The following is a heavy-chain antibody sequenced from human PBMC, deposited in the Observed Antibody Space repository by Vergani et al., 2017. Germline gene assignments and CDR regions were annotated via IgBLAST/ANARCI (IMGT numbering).Heavy chain of an antibody. V-gene: IGHV4-4*07. D-gene: IGHD2-21*01. Sequence: QVHLQESGPGVVKPSDTLSLTCTVPGGSMSDFYWTWIRQPAGRGLEWLGRIYPNGNGNYNESLRSRLTMSIDTSRSQFSLSLCSVTAADTAVYYCARGNCGVNCPKYNWLAPWGRGILVTVSS. CDR3: ARGNCGVNCPKYNWLAP. CDR2: IYPNGNG. CDR1: GGSMSDFY. J-gene: IGHJ5*02.